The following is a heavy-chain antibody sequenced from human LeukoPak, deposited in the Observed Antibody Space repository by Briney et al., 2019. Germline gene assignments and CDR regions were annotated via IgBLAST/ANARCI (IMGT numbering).Heavy chain of an antibody. V-gene: IGHV4-61*02. CDR1: GDSISSGDYY. CDR2: ISSSGST. J-gene: IGHJ4*02. Sequence: PSETLSLTCTVSGDSISSGDYYWSWIRQPAGKGLEWIGRISSSGSTNYNPSLKSRVTISVDTSKNQFSLKLSSVTAADTAVYYCARIEYSSSCDYWGQGTLVTVSS. CDR3: ARIEYSSSCDY. D-gene: IGHD6-6*01.